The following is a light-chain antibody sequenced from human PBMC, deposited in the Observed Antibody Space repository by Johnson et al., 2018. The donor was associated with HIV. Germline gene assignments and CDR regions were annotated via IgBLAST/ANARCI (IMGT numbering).Light chain of an antibody. CDR3: GTWDSSLNAYV. CDR1: SSHIGSHY. CDR2: DTI. V-gene: IGLV1-51*01. J-gene: IGLJ1*01. Sequence: SVLTQPPSVSAAPGQKVTISCSGSSSHIGSHYVSWYQQVPGTAPRLVIYDTIKRHSGITDRFSGSKSGTSATLGITGLQTGDEADYYCGTWDSSLNAYVFGAATKVAVL.